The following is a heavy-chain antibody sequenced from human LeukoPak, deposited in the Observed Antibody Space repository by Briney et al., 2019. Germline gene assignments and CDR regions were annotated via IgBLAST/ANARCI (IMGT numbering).Heavy chain of an antibody. CDR3: AKELNNLGFGY. J-gene: IGHJ4*02. V-gene: IGHV3-23*01. CDR2: ISGSGGST. D-gene: IGHD1-14*01. Sequence: PGGSLRLSCAASGFTFSTYAMSWVRQAPGKGLEWVSAISGSGGSTFYADSVKGRFTISRDNAKNTLYLQMNSLRAEDTAVYFCAKELNNLGFGYWGQGTLVTDSS. CDR1: GFTFSTYA.